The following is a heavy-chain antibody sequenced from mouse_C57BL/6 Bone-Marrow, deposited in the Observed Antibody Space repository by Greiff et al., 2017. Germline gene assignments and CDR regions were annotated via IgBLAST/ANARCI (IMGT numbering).Heavy chain of an antibody. CDR1: GYTFTSYG. Sequence: VQLQQPGAELARPGASVKLSCKASGYTFTSYGISWVKQRTGQGLEWIGEIYPRSGNTYYNEKFKGKATLTVDKSSRTAYMELRSLTSDDSAVXCCARNYCGECSHCYFADWGTGTTVTGSS. V-gene: IGHV1-81*01. J-gene: IGHJ1*03. D-gene: IGHD1-1*01. CDR2: IYPRSGNT. CDR3: ARNYCGECSHCYFAD.